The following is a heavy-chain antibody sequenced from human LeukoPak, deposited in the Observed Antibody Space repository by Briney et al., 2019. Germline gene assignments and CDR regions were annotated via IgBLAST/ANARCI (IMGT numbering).Heavy chain of an antibody. CDR2: IIPIFGTA. V-gene: IGHV1-69*13. D-gene: IGHD1-1*01. CDR1: GGTFSSYA. J-gene: IGHJ5*02. Sequence: ASVKVSCKASGGTFSSYAISWVRQAPGQGLEWMGGIIPIFGTANYAQKFQGRVTITADESTSTAYMELSSLRSEDTAVYYCARAQVRYNWNNNWFDPWGQGTLVTVSS. CDR3: ARAQVRYNWNNNWFDP.